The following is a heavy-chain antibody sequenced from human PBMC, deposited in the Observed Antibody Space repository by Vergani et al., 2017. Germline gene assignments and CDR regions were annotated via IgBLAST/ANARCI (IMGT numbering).Heavy chain of an antibody. J-gene: IGHJ6*03. CDR3: AYHGDPEPVPPYYYMDV. CDR2: IYTSGST. Sequence: QVQLQESGPGLVKPSQTLSLTCTVSGGSISSGSYYWSWIRQPAGKGLEWIGRIYTSGSTNYNPSLKSRVTISVDTSKNQFSLKLSSVTAADTAVYYCAYHGDPEPVPPYYYMDVWGKGTTVTVSS. V-gene: IGHV4-61*02. D-gene: IGHD4-17*01. CDR1: GGSISSGSYY.